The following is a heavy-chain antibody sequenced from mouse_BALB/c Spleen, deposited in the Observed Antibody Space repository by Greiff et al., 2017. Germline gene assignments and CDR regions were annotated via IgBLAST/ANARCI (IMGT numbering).Heavy chain of an antibody. J-gene: IGHJ3*01. V-gene: IGHV5-17*02. D-gene: IGHD1-2*01. CDR1: GFTFSSFG. CDR2: ISSGSSYI. CDR3: ARGTTDTFAY. Sequence: EVKLVESGGGLVQPGGSRKLSCAASGFTFSSFGMPWVRQAPEKGLEWVAYISSGSSYIYYADKVKGRFTISRDNPKNTLFLQMTSLRSEDTAMYYCARGTTDTFAYWGQGTLVTVSA.